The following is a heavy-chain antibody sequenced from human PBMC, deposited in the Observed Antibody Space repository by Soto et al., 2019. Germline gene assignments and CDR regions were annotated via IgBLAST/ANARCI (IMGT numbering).Heavy chain of an antibody. Sequence: ASVKVSCKASGYTFTSYAMNWVRQAPGQGLEWMGWINTNTGNPTYAQGFTGRFVFSLDTSVSTAYLQICSLKAEDTAVYYCARGRYDFWSGQRGAFDIWGQGTMVTVSS. CDR1: GYTFTSYA. CDR2: INTNTGNP. CDR3: ARGRYDFWSGQRGAFDI. D-gene: IGHD3-3*01. V-gene: IGHV7-4-1*01. J-gene: IGHJ3*02.